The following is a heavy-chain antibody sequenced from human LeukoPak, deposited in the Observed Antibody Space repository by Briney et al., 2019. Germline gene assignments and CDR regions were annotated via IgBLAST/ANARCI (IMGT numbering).Heavy chain of an antibody. CDR3: AKDRDPLKYYYDSSGYYSLFDY. CDR2: ISGSGGST. D-gene: IGHD3-22*01. Sequence: GGSLRLSCAAFGFTFSSYAMSWVRQAPGKGLEWVSAISGSGGSTYYADSVKGRFTISRDNSKNTLYLQMNSLRAEDTAVYYCAKDRDPLKYYYDSSGYYSLFDYWGQGTLVTVSS. J-gene: IGHJ4*02. CDR1: GFTFSSYA. V-gene: IGHV3-23*01.